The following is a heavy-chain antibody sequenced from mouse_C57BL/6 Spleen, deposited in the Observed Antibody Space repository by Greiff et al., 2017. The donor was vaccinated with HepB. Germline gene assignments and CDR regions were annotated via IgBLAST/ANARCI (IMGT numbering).Heavy chain of an antibody. V-gene: IGHV5-9-1*02. J-gene: IGHJ2*01. Sequence: EVNVVESGEGLVKPGGSLKLSCAASGFTFSSYAMSWVRQTPEKRLEWVAYISSGGDYIYYADTVKGRFTISRDNARNTLYLQMSSLKSEDTAMYYCTRAGSSYFDYWGQGTTLTVSS. CDR3: TRAGSSYFDY. CDR2: ISSGGDYI. CDR1: GFTFSSYA. D-gene: IGHD1-1*01.